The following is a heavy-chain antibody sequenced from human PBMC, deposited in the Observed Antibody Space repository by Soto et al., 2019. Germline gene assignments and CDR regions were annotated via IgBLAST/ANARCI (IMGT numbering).Heavy chain of an antibody. Sequence: GGSLRLSCAASGSTFSSYWMSWVRQAPGKGLEWVANIKQDGSEKYYVDSVKGRFTISRDNAKNSLYLQMNSLRAEDTAVYYCARDVSIIAGSDHWGQGTLVTVSS. V-gene: IGHV3-7*05. CDR1: GSTFSSYW. CDR3: ARDVSIIAGSDH. D-gene: IGHD6-13*01. CDR2: IKQDGSEK. J-gene: IGHJ4*02.